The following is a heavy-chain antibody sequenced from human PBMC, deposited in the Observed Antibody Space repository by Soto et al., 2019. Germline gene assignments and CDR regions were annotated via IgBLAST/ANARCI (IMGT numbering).Heavy chain of an antibody. CDR3: AKTRATDNWFDP. Sequence: QITLKESGPTLVKPTQTLTLTCTFSGVSLSTSGVGVGWIRQPPGKALEWLALIYWDDDKRYSPSLKSRLTITKDTSKNQVVLTMTNMDPVDTATYYCAKTRATDNWFDPWGQGTLVTVSS. J-gene: IGHJ5*02. CDR1: GVSLSTSGVG. CDR2: IYWDDDK. V-gene: IGHV2-5*02.